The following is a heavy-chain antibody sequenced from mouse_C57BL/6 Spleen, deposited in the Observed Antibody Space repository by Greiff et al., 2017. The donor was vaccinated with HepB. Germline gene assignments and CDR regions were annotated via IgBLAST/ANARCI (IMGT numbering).Heavy chain of an antibody. D-gene: IGHD2-3*01. CDR1: GYAFSSSW. CDR2: IYPGDGDT. CDR3: ARWGWLLQAMDY. V-gene: IGHV1-82*01. J-gene: IGHJ4*01. Sequence: VKLVESGPELVKPGASVKISCKASGYAFSSSWMNWVKQRPGKGLEWIGRIYPGDGDTNYNGKFKGKATLTADKSSSTAYMQLSSLTSEDSAVYFCARWGWLLQAMDYWGQGTSVTVSS.